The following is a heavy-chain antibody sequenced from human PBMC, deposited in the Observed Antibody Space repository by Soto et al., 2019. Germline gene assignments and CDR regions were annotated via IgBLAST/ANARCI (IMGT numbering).Heavy chain of an antibody. V-gene: IGHV5-51*01. J-gene: IGHJ4*02. Sequence: GESLKISCKTSGYRFTSYWIGWLRQMPGKGLVWMGIIYPGDPNIRYSPSFQGQITISADKYISTAYLQWSSLMASDTAMYYCERLYCEMDTIKYFDLWGQGTLVTVYS. CDR1: GYRFTSYW. CDR3: ERLYCEMDTIKYFDL. D-gene: IGHD5-18*01. CDR2: IYPGDPNI.